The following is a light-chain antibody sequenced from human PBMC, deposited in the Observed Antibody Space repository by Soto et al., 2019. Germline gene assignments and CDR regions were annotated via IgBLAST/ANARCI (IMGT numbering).Light chain of an antibody. J-gene: IGLJ2*01. V-gene: IGLV4-60*02. CDR2: LEHSGTY. CDR1: SGHSTYI. CDR3: ETWDTYTVI. Sequence: QPVLTQPSSASASLGSSVKLTCTLSSGHSTYIITWHQQLPGKAPRYLMKLEHSGTYNKGSGVPDRFSGSSSWADRYLTISNLQFDDEADYYCETWDTYTVIFGGGTKLTVL.